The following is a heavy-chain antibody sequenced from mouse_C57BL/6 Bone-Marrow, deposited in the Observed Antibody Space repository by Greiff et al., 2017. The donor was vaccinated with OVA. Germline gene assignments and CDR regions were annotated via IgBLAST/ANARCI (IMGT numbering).Heavy chain of an antibody. Sequence: QVQLQQPGAELVKPGASVKLSCKASGYTFTSYWMQWVKQRPGQGLEWIGEIDPSDSYTNYNQKFKGKATLTVDTSSSTAYMQLSSLTSEDSAVYYCARPYYGSSFGGYAMDYWGQGTSVTVSS. J-gene: IGHJ4*01. CDR3: ARPYYGSSFGGYAMDY. V-gene: IGHV1-50*01. CDR1: GYTFTSYW. D-gene: IGHD1-1*01. CDR2: IDPSDSYT.